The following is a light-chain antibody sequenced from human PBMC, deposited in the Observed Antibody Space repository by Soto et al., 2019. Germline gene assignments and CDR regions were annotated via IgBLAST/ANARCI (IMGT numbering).Light chain of an antibody. V-gene: IGKV3-20*01. J-gene: IGKJ1*01. CDR2: GPS. CDR3: QQCDVSPWS. Sequence: IVLTQSPGTLSLSPGDRATLYCRASQSVGSNYFAWYQQKPGQPPRLLFYGPSRRATGVPARFIGSGSGTDFTLTIDVLEPEDVAIYYCQQCDVSPWSCGQGSRVDI. CDR1: QSVGSNY.